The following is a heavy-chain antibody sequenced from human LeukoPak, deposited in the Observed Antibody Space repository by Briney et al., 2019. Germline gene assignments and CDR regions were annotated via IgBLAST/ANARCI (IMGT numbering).Heavy chain of an antibody. J-gene: IGHJ6*03. CDR3: ARLPFRYYYYMDV. V-gene: IGHV4-39*02. CDR1: GCSITSPEFY. Sequence: PSETLSLTCIVSGCSITSPEFYWGWIRQSPEKGLEWIANVYYSGSTYYNPSLQSRVTISIDTSKSHFSLKLTSMTAADTAVYYCARLPFRYYYYMDVWGKGTAVTVSS. D-gene: IGHD2/OR15-2a*01. CDR2: VYYSGST.